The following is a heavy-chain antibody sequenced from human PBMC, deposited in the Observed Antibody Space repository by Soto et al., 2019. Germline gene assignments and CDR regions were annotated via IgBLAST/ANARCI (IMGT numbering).Heavy chain of an antibody. J-gene: IGHJ4*02. Sequence: GGSLRLSCAASGFTFSSYSMNWVRQAPGKGLEWVSYISSSSSTIYYADSVKGRFTISRDNAKNSLYLQMNSLRAEDTAVYYCARDGIFGVVMSFDYWGQGTLVTVSS. CDR3: ARDGIFGVVMSFDY. D-gene: IGHD3-3*01. CDR2: ISSSSSTI. V-gene: IGHV3-48*01. CDR1: GFTFSSYS.